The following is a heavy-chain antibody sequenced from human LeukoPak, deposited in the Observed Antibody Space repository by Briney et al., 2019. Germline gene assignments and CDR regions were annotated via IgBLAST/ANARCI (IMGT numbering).Heavy chain of an antibody. Sequence: PGGSLRLSCTASESPFDHAMHWVRQTPGKGLEWVSCIGWNSARTGYADSVRGRFTISRDDAKNSLYLQMNSLRAEDTALYYCGKDISAGGMDVWGQGTTVTVSS. V-gene: IGHV3-9*01. D-gene: IGHD3-10*01. CDR3: GKDISAGGMDV. CDR2: IGWNSART. J-gene: IGHJ6*02. CDR1: ESPFDHA.